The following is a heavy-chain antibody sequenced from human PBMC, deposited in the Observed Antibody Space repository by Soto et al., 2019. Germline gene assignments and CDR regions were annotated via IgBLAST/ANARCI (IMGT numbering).Heavy chain of an antibody. CDR3: ARGGLGSGSYYNSYYYYYMDV. Sequence: SETLSLTCTVSGGSISSYYWSWIRQPPGKGLEWIGYIYYSGSTNYNPSLKSRVTISVDTSKNQFSLKLSSVTAADTAVYYCARGGLGSGSYYNSYYYYYMDVWGKGTTVTVSS. D-gene: IGHD3-10*01. CDR1: GGSISSYY. CDR2: IYYSGST. V-gene: IGHV4-59*01. J-gene: IGHJ6*03.